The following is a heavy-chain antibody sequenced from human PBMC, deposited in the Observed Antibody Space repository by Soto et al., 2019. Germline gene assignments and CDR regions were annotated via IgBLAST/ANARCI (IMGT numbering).Heavy chain of an antibody. D-gene: IGHD6-25*01. V-gene: IGHV3-74*03. CDR3: VRAPEQRPFDY. Sequence: EVQLVESGGGLVQPGGSLRLSCAASGFTLSDNWIHWVRRVPGRGLVWVSRTNSDGSSVTYADSVKGRFTLSRDNAKYTWFRQMVSLRVEDTAMYYCVRAPEQRPFDYWGQGTLVTVSS. CDR2: TNSDGSSV. CDR1: GFTLSDNW. J-gene: IGHJ4*02.